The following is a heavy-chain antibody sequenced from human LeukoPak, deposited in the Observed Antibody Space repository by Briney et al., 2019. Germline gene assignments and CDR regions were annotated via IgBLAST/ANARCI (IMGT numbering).Heavy chain of an antibody. D-gene: IGHD3-16*01. CDR2: INNNGDST. Sequence: PGGSLRLSCSASGFTFSTFAMHWVRQAPGKRLEYVSGINNNGDSTYYSDSVKARLTISRDNSKNTLFIQMASLRAEDTAVYYCVKTMMTFGGVIRTDAFDIWGQGTMVIVSS. CDR1: GFTFSTFA. V-gene: IGHV3-64D*06. J-gene: IGHJ3*02. CDR3: VKTMMTFGGVIRTDAFDI.